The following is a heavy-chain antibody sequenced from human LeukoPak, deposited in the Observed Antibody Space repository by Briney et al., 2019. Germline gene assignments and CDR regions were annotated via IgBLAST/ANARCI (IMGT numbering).Heavy chain of an antibody. CDR2: IYYSGTT. CDR1: GGSISSSSNY. Sequence: SETLSLTCTVSGGSISSSSNYWGWIRQPPGKGLEWIGSIYYSGTTYYNPSLKSRVTISVDTSKNQFSLKLSSVTAADTAVYYCARTYGDYVYYYYMDVWGKGTTVTISS. V-gene: IGHV4-39*07. J-gene: IGHJ6*03. CDR3: ARTYGDYVYYYYMDV. D-gene: IGHD4-17*01.